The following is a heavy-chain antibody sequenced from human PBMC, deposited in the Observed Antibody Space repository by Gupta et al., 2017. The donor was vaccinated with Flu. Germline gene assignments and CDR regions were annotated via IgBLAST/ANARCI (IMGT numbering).Heavy chain of an antibody. D-gene: IGHD4-17*01. Sequence: EVQLLESGGGLVQPGGSLRLSCAAPGFTFSSYAMSWVRQAPGKGLEWVSAISGSGGSTYYADAVKGRFTISRDNSKNTLYLQMNSLRAEDTAVYYCAKDKDGDYGIGDYWGQGTLVTVSS. CDR3: AKDKDGDYGIGDY. CDR2: ISGSGGST. CDR1: GFTFSSYA. J-gene: IGHJ4*02. V-gene: IGHV3-23*01.